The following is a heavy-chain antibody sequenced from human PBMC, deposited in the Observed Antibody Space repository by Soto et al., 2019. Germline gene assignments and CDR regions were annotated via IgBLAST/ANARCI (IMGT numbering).Heavy chain of an antibody. Sequence: GGSLRLSCAASGFTFSNAWMNWVRQAPGKGLEWVGRIKSKTDGGTTDYAAPVKGRFTISRDDSKNTLYLQMNSLKTEDTAVYYCTTENSSGWTDNNWFDPWGQGTLVTVSS. CDR2: IKSKTDGGTT. V-gene: IGHV3-15*07. J-gene: IGHJ5*02. CDR1: GFTFSNAW. CDR3: TTENSSGWTDNNWFDP. D-gene: IGHD6-19*01.